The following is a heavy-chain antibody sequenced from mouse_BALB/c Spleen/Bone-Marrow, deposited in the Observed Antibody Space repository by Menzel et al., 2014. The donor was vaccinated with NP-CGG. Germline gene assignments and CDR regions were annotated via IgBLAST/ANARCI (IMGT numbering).Heavy chain of an antibody. J-gene: IGHJ3*01. CDR1: GYSFTGYT. Sequence: VQLQQSGPELVKPGASMKISCKASGYSFTGYTMNWVKQSHGKNLEWTGLINPYNGGTSYNQKFKGKATLTVDKSSSTAYMELLSLTSEDSAVYYCAREVIYYDYAGFAYWGQGTLVTVSA. V-gene: IGHV1-18*01. CDR3: AREVIYYDYAGFAY. CDR2: INPYNGGT. D-gene: IGHD2-4*01.